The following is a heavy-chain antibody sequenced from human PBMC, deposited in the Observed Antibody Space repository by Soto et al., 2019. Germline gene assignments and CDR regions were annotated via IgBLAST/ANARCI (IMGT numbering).Heavy chain of an antibody. V-gene: IGHV3-11*06. Sequence: PGGSLRLSCAASGFTFSDYYMSWIRQAPGKGLEWVSYISGTTSYTNYADSVKGRFTISRDNAMNSLYLQMNNLRAEDTAVYYCARDMPNSEMYTIMGYGDYLNYFDYWGQRALVTVSS. D-gene: IGHD4-17*01. CDR3: ARDMPNSEMYTIMGYGDYLNYFDY. J-gene: IGHJ4*02. CDR2: ISGTTSYT. CDR1: GFTFSDYY.